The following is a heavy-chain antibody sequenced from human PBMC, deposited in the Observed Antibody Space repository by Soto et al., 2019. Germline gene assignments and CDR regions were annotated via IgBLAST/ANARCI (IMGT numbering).Heavy chain of an antibody. D-gene: IGHD6-13*01. CDR3: AKGTPVQQLVRGDAFEI. V-gene: IGHV3-30*18. CDR1: GFTFSSYG. CDR2: ISYDGSNK. Sequence: QVQLVESGGGVVQPGRSLRLSCAASGFTFSSYGMHWVRQAPGKGLEWVAVISYDGSNKYYADSVKGRFTISRDNSKNTLYLQLNSLRAEDTAVYYCAKGTPVQQLVRGDAFEIWGQGTMVTVSS. J-gene: IGHJ3*02.